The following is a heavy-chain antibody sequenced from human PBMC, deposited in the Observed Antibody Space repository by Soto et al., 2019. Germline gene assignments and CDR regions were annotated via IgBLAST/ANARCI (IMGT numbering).Heavy chain of an antibody. D-gene: IGHD3-10*01. V-gene: IGHV1-24*01. Sequence: ASVKVSCTVSGYTLTELSMHWVRQAPGKGLEWMGGFDPEDGETIYAQKFQGRVTITKDTSKNQVVLTMTNMDPVDTATYYCAHYGSGSYYTLAPYFFDYWGQGTLVTVSS. CDR1: GYTLTELS. CDR3: AHYGSGSYYTLAPYFFDY. CDR2: FDPEDGET. J-gene: IGHJ4*02.